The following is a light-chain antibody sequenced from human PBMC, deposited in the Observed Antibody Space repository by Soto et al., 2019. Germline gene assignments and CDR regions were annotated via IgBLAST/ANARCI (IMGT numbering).Light chain of an antibody. CDR2: YDS. V-gene: IGLV3-21*01. J-gene: IGLJ3*02. Sequence: SYELTQPPSVSVAPGKTASVACGGSNVGSKSVHWYQKKSGQAPELVMYYDSDRPSGIPERFSGSNSGNTATLTISRVEAGDEADYYCQVWDISSGHVVFGRGTKLT. CDR3: QVWDISSGHVV. CDR1: NVGSKS.